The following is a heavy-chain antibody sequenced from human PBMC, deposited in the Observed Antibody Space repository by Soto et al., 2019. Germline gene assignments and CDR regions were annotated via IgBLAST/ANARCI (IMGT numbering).Heavy chain of an antibody. CDR1: GGNINDFAYY. CDR2: VYHNENT. Sequence: SVTQSLPWTVSGGNINDFAYYRGWIRQPPGKGLEWIGTVYHNENTYYNPSLKSRVTISVDTAKNQFSLNLRSVTAADTAIYFCARRERYYGSPGWFDPWGQGALVTVSS. V-gene: IGHV4-39*01. CDR3: ARRERYYGSPGWFDP. D-gene: IGHD3-16*01. J-gene: IGHJ5*02.